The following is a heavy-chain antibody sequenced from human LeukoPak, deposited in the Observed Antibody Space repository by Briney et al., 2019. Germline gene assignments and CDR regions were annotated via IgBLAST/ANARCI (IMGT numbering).Heavy chain of an antibody. CDR3: ARVSHSLFDC. CDR2: IFYSVST. J-gene: IGHJ4*02. D-gene: IGHD5-18*01. V-gene: IGHV4-59*01. Sequence: SETLSLTCAVSVGSISGYYWGWIRHPPRKGLEWSGHIFYSVSTKYNPSPKSRVTISVDTSKNQFPLKLSSVTAADTAVYYCARVSHSLFDCWGQGTLVTVSS. CDR1: VGSISGYY.